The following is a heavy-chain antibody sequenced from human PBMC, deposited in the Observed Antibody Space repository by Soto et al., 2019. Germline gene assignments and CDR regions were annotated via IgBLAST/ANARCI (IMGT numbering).Heavy chain of an antibody. Sequence: PSETLSLTCTVSGGSISSGDYYWSWIRQPPGKGLEWIGYIYYSGSTYYNPSLKGRVTISVDTSKNQFSLKLSSVTAADTAVYYCARGVVDTAMVGFDYWGQGTLVTVSS. CDR3: ARGVVDTAMVGFDY. CDR2: IYYSGST. D-gene: IGHD5-18*01. J-gene: IGHJ4*02. V-gene: IGHV4-30-4*01. CDR1: GGSISSGDYY.